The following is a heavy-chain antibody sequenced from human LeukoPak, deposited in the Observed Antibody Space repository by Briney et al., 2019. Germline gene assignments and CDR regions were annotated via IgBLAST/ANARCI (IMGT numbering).Heavy chain of an antibody. CDR3: ARDRWGYSYGGD. V-gene: IGHV3-48*04. J-gene: IGHJ4*02. Sequence: GGSLRLSCGVSGFIVSSNFMTWVRQSPGKGLEWVSYISSSGNTIYYADSVKGRFTISRDNAKNSLYLQMNSLRAEDTAVYFCARDRWGYSYGGDWGQGTLVTVSS. CDR2: ISSSGNTI. D-gene: IGHD5-18*01. CDR1: GFIVSSNF.